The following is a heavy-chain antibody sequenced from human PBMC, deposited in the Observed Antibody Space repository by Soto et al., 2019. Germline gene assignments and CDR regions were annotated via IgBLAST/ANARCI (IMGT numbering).Heavy chain of an antibody. Sequence: LSLTCTVSGGSVSSGSYYWSWIRQPPGKGLEWIGYIYYSGSTNYNPSLKSRVTISVDTSKNQFSLKLSSVTAADTAVYYCARVSEALMYSWFDPWGQGTLVTVSS. CDR3: ARVSEALMYSWFDP. CDR2: IYYSGST. V-gene: IGHV4-61*01. CDR1: GGSVSSGSYY. J-gene: IGHJ5*02.